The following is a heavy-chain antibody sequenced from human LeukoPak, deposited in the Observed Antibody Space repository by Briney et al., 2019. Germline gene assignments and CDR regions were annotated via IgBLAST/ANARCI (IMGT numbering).Heavy chain of an antibody. CDR2: IYWNDEK. V-gene: IGHV2-5*01. Sequence: SGPTLVNPTQTLTLTCTFSGFSLSTSGVGVGWIRQAPGKALEWLALIYWNDEKRYSPSLKSRLTISKDTSKNQVVLTVTNMDPVDTATYFCERVTTVTDPIAFDYWGHGTLITVSS. D-gene: IGHD4-17*01. CDR3: ERVTTVTDPIAFDY. CDR1: GFSLSTSGVG. J-gene: IGHJ4*01.